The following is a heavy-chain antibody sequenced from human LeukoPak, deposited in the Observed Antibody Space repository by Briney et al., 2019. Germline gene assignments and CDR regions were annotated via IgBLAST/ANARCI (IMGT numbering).Heavy chain of an antibody. CDR3: ARGGYTMIRADPFDV. J-gene: IGHJ3*01. V-gene: IGHV3-21*01. D-gene: IGHD3-22*01. CDR2: ISITSRYI. CDR1: GFSFSNYD. Sequence: GGSLRLSCTASGFSFSNYDMNWVRQTPGKGLEWVSSISITSRYIYYADSAKGRFTVSRDNARASLYLQMDDLRAEDTARYHCARGGYTMIRADPFDVWGQGTMVTVSS.